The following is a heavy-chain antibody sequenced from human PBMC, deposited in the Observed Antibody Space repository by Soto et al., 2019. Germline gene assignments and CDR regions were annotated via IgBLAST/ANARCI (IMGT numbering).Heavy chain of an antibody. D-gene: IGHD2-21*02. Sequence: QVQLVQSGAEVKKPGASVKVSCKASGDTFTDYYIHWVRQAPGQGLEWMGTVNPSGGHTTYAQHLLGRMTRTRDTATSTPYLELTSLTSEETAVYYCARGGHVVVVTAALDFWGQGTLVTVSS. CDR3: ARGGHVVVVTAALDF. J-gene: IGHJ4*02. CDR2: VNPSGGHT. V-gene: IGHV1-46*01. CDR1: GDTFTDYY.